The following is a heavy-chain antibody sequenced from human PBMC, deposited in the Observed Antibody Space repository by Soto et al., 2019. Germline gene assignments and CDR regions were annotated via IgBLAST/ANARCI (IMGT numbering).Heavy chain of an antibody. V-gene: IGHV5-51*01. CDR1: GYSFTSYW. Sequence: GESLKISCKGSGYSFTSYWIGWVRQMPGKGLERMGIIYPGDSDTRYSPSFQGQVTISADKSISTAYLQWSSLKASDTAMYYCARHAEYIGDGSGRYYYGMDVWGQGTTVTVSS. J-gene: IGHJ6*02. CDR3: ARHAEYIGDGSGRYYYGMDV. D-gene: IGHD6-6*01. CDR2: IYPGDSDT.